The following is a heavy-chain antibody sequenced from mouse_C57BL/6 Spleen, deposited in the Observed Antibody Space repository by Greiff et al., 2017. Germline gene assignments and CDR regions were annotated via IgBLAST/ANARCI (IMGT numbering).Heavy chain of an antibody. CDR1: GYTFTDYE. J-gene: IGHJ2*01. Sequence: VQLQQSGAELVRPGASVTLSCEASGYTFTDYEMHWVKQTPVHGLEWIGAIDPETGGTAYNQKFKGKAILTADKSSSTAYMELRSLTSEDSAVYYCTRKPRTGFDYWGQGTTLTVSS. CDR3: TRKPRTGFDY. V-gene: IGHV1-15*01. CDR2: IDPETGGT. D-gene: IGHD4-1*01.